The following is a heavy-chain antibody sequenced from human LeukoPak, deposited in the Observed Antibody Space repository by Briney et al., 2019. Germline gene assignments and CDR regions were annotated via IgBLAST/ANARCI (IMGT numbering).Heavy chain of an antibody. J-gene: IGHJ5*02. CDR1: GYTFINYY. D-gene: IGHD6-19*01. CDR3: ARGGYSSPRGWFDP. V-gene: IGHV1-46*01. CDR2: INPSGGST. Sequence: ASVKVSCKASGYTFINYYIHWVRQAPGQGLEWMGIINPSGGSTTYPQKSQGRVTMTRDMSTSTVYMDLSSLRSEDTAVYYCARGGYSSPRGWFDPWGQGTLVTVSS.